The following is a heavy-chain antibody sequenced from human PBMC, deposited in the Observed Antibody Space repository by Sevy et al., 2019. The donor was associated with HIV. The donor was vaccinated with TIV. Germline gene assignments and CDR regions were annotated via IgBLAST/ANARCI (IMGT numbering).Heavy chain of an antibody. J-gene: IGHJ5*02. CDR2: MYYSGIT. D-gene: IGHD3-16*01. CDR1: GGSISSYY. Sequence: SETLSLTCTVSGGSISSYYWSWIRQPPGKGLEWIAYMYYSGITNYSPSLKSRLTISIDTSKNHFSLKLRSVTAADTAVYYCARMNDSASAPGSWFDPWGQGTLVTVSS. CDR3: ARMNDSASAPGSWFDP. V-gene: IGHV4-59*01.